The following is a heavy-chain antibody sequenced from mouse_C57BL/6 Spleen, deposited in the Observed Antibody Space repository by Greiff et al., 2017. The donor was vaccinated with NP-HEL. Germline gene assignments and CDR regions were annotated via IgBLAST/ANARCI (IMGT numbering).Heavy chain of an antibody. V-gene: IGHV5-17*01. D-gene: IGHD1-1*01. J-gene: IGHJ4*01. CDR1: GFTFSDYG. CDR3: ARPIYYGSSYDYAMDY. CDR2: ISSGSSTI. Sequence: EVHLVESGGGLVKPGGSLKLSCAASGFTFSDYGMHWVRQAPEKGLEWVAYISSGSSTIYYADTVKGRFTISRDNAKNTLFLQMTSLRSEDTAMYYCARPIYYGSSYDYAMDYWGQGTSVTVSS.